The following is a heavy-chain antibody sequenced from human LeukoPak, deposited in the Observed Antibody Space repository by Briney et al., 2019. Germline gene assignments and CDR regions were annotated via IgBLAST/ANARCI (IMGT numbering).Heavy chain of an antibody. CDR1: GYSISSGYY. CDR2: IYHSGSN. V-gene: IGHV4-38-2*02. J-gene: IGHJ4*02. CDR3: AREMRQEYNWNSLSYFDY. Sequence: PSETLSLTCTVSGYSISSGYYWGCIRHPPGKGLEWVGSIYHSGSNYYNPSLKSRITISADTSKNQFSLKLSSVTAADTAVYYCAREMRQEYNWNSLSYFDYWGQGTLVTVSS. D-gene: IGHD1-7*01.